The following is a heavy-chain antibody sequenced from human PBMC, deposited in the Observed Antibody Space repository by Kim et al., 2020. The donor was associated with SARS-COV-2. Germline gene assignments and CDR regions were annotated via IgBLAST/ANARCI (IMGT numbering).Heavy chain of an antibody. CDR1: GFTVSSNY. Sequence: GGSLRLSCAASGFTVSSNYMSWVRQAPGKGLEWVSVIYSGGSTYNADSVKGRFTISRDNSKNTLYLQMNSRRAEDTAVYDCARAVKTMIVFDPYGMDVWGQGTTVTVSS. CDR3: ARAVKTMIVFDPYGMDV. CDR2: IYSGGST. D-gene: IGHD3-22*01. J-gene: IGHJ6*02. V-gene: IGHV3-53*01.